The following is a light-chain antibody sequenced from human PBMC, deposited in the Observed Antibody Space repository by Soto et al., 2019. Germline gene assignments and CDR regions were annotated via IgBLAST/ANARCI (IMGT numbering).Light chain of an antibody. CDR2: EVS. CDR1: SSDVGGYNY. V-gene: IGLV2-8*01. J-gene: IGLJ2*01. CDR3: SSYAGSTVV. Sequence: QSALTQPPSASGSPGQSVTISCTGTSSDVGGYNYVSWYQQHPGKAPKLMIYEVSKRPSGVPDRFFGSKSGNTASLTVSGLQTEDEADYYCSSYAGSTVVFGGGTKVTVL.